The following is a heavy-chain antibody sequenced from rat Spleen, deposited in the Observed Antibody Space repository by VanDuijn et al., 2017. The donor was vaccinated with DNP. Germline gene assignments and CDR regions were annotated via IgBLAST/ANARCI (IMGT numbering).Heavy chain of an antibody. D-gene: IGHD1-6*01. CDR2: ISYSDKT. CDR3: ARSGYNTDYYHLGAY. J-gene: IGHJ3*01. CDR1: GYSITSNY. V-gene: IGHV3-1*01. Sequence: EVQLQESGPGLVKPSQSLSLTCSVTGYSITSNYWGWIRKFPGNKMEWMGYISYSDKTNYNPSLKSRISIFRDTSKNQFFLQLNSVITEDTATYYCARSGYNTDYYHLGAYWGQGTLVTVSS.